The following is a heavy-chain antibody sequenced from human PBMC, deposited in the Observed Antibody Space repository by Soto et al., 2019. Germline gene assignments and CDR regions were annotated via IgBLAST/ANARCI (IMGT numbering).Heavy chain of an antibody. CDR3: AMFVDTAMVGGFDY. V-gene: IGHV3-9*01. D-gene: IGHD5-18*01. Sequence: EVQLVESGGGLVQPGRSLRLSCAASGFTFDDYAMHWVRQAPGKGLEWVSGISWNSGSIGYADSVKGRFTISRDNAKNSLYLQMNSLRAEDTAVYYCAMFVDTAMVGGFDYWGQGTLVTVSS. CDR2: ISWNSGSI. CDR1: GFTFDDYA. J-gene: IGHJ4*02.